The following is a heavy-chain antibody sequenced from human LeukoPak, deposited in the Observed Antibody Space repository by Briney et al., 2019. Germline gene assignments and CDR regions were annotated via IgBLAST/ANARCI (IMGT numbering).Heavy chain of an antibody. CDR2: INHSGST. Sequence: SETLSLTCAVYGGSFSGYYWSWIRQPPGKGLEWIGEINHSGSTNYNPSLKSRVTISVDTSKNQFSLRLSSVTAADTAVYYCVSYSSGWYPIDYWGQGTLVTVSS. D-gene: IGHD6-19*01. CDR1: GGSFSGYY. V-gene: IGHV4-34*01. CDR3: VSYSSGWYPIDY. J-gene: IGHJ4*02.